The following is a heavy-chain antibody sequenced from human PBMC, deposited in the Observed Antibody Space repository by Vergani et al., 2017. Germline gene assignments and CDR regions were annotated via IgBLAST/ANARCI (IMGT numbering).Heavy chain of an antibody. CDR1: GYSFTSYW. CDR2: ISAYNGNI. D-gene: IGHD1-14*01. V-gene: IGHV1-18*04. J-gene: IGHJ6*02. Sequence: VQLVQSGAEVKKPGESLKISCKGSGYSFTSYWISWVRQAPGQGLEWMGWISAYNGNINYAQKLQGRVTMTTDTSTSTAYMELRSLRADDTAVYYCARDLPATGHYYYYGMDVWGQGTTVTVSS. CDR3: ARDLPATGHYYYYGMDV.